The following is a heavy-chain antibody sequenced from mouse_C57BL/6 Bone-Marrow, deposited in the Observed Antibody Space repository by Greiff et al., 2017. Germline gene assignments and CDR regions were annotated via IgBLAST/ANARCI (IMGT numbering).Heavy chain of an antibody. J-gene: IGHJ1*03. CDR1: GYTFTSYW. V-gene: IGHV1-5*01. Sequence: EVQLQQSGTVLARPGASVKMSCKTSGYTFTSYWMHWVKQRPGQGLEWIGAIYPGNSDTSYNQKFKGKAKLTAVTSASTAYMALSSLTNEDSAVYYCTEGGPNWDGPHWYFDVWGTGTTVTVAS. CDR3: TEGGPNWDGPHWYFDV. CDR2: IYPGNSDT. D-gene: IGHD4-1*01.